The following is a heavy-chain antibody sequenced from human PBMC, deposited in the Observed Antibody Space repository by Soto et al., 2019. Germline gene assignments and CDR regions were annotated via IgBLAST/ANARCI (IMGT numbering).Heavy chain of an antibody. CDR2: INAGNGNT. CDR1: GYSFTNYV. D-gene: IGHD6-13*01. V-gene: IGHV1-3*05. CDR3: ARVRDSSPDPHDAFDI. Sequence: QVQLVQSGAEEKKPGASVKVSCKASGYSFTNYVMHWVRQAPGQRLEWMGWINAGNGNTKYSQKFQGRVTITRDTXAXXAYMELSSLRAEDTAVYYCARVRDSSPDPHDAFDIWGQGTMVTVSS. J-gene: IGHJ3*02.